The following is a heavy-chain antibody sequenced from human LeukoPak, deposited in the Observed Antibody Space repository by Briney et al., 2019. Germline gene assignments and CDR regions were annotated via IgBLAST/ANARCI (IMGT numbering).Heavy chain of an antibody. V-gene: IGHV1-69*13. CDR2: IIPIFGTA. D-gene: IGHD3-3*01. J-gene: IGHJ5*02. Sequence: GASVKVSCKASGGTFSSYAISWVRQAPRQGLEWMGGIIPIFGTANYAQKFQGRVTITADESTSTAYMELSSLRSEDTAVYYCARQLAWSIGWFDPWGQGTLVTVSS. CDR3: ARQLAWSIGWFDP. CDR1: GGTFSSYA.